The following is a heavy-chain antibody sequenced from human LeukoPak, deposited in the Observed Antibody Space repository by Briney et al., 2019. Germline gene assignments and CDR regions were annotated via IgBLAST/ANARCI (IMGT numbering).Heavy chain of an antibody. D-gene: IGHD1-20*01. Sequence: SSETLSLTCTVSGGSISSSSYYWGWIRQPPGKGLEWIGSIYYSGSTYYNPSLKSRVTISVDTSKNQFSLKLSSVTAADTAVYYCARDNSNWNPNWFDPWGQGTLVTVSS. CDR2: IYYSGST. CDR1: GGSISSSSYY. J-gene: IGHJ5*02. CDR3: ARDNSNWNPNWFDP. V-gene: IGHV4-39*07.